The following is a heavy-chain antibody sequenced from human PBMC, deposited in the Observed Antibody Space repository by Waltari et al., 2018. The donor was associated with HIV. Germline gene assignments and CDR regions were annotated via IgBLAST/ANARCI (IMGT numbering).Heavy chain of an antibody. J-gene: IGHJ6*02. D-gene: IGHD3-22*01. CDR3: ASGRYYYDSSGYYCYYYDMDV. Sequence: QVQLVQSGAEVKKPGSSVKVSCKASGGTFSSYAISWVRQAPGQGLEWMGGIIPIFGTANYAQKFQGRVTSTADESTSTAYMELSSLRSEDTAVYYCASGRYYYDSSGYYCYYYDMDVWGQGTTVTVPS. CDR1: GGTFSSYA. V-gene: IGHV1-69*12. CDR2: IIPIFGTA.